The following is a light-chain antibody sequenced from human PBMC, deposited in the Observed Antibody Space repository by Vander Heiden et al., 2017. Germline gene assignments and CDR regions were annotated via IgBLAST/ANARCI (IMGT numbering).Light chain of an antibody. J-gene: IGKJ4*01. CDR1: QSVGNN. CDR2: GAS. CDR3: QQYNNWPRT. Sequence: EIVMTQSPATLSVSPGERATLSCRASQSVGNNLAWYQQKPGQAPRLLIFGASCGATGIPGRFSGSGSGTEFTLTISSLQSEDFAVYYCQQYNNWPRTFGGGTKVEIK. V-gene: IGKV3-15*01.